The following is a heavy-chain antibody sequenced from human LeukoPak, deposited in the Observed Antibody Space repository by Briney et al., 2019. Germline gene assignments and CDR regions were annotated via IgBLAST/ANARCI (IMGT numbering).Heavy chain of an antibody. CDR3: VRGSTLRHYQY. D-gene: IGHD3-16*01. V-gene: IGHV4-30-4*01. CDR1: GDSFISDDYY. J-gene: IGHJ4*02. CDR2: IHYSGTT. Sequence: SETLSLTCTVSGDSFISDDYYWSWIRQPSGKGLEWIAYIHYSGTTYYNPSLKSRVAISVDTSKNQFSLNLSSVTAADTAVYYCVRGSTLRHYQYWGQGTLVTVSS.